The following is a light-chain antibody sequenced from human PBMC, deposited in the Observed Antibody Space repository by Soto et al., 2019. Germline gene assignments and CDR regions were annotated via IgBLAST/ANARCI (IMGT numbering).Light chain of an antibody. Sequence: DIQMTQSPSTLSGSVGDRVTITCRASQSISSWLAWYQQKPGKAPKLLIYDASSLESGVPSRLSGSGSGTEFTITIRSLQPDDFATYYCQQYNSYWTFGQGTKVDIK. CDR1: QSISSW. CDR3: QQYNSYWT. V-gene: IGKV1-5*01. CDR2: DAS. J-gene: IGKJ1*01.